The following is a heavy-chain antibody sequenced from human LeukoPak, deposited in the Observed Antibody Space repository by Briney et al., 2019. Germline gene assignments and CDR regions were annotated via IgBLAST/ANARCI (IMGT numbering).Heavy chain of an antibody. CDR1: GFNFGIHG. J-gene: IGHJ1*01. Sequence: GGSLRLSCTASGFNFGIHGMHWVRQAPGKGLEWVAVMWDDGTNEYYVESVKGRFTISRDNGKRTLYLQMNSLRAEDTAVSYCAGEVVVPAAMKSFQHWGQGTLVTVSS. V-gene: IGHV3-33*03. CDR2: MWDDGTNE. CDR3: AGEVVVPAAMKSFQH. D-gene: IGHD2-2*01.